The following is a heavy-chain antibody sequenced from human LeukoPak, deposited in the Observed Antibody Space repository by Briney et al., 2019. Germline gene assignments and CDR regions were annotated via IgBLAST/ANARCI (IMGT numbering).Heavy chain of an antibody. CDR1: GYTFTGYY. V-gene: IGHV1-2*04. CDR2: INPNSGGT. D-gene: IGHD4-11*01. J-gene: IGHJ6*02. Sequence: ASVKVSCKASGYTFTGYYMHWVRQAPGQGLEWMGWINPNSGGTNYAQKFQGWVTMTRDTSISTAYMELSRLRSDDTAVYYCARGAHSNYDAYYYYGMDVWGQGTTVTVSS. CDR3: ARGAHSNYDAYYYYGMDV.